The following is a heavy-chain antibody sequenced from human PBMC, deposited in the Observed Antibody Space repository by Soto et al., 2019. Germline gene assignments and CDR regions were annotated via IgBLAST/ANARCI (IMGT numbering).Heavy chain of an antibody. D-gene: IGHD2-8*01. J-gene: IGHJ4*02. V-gene: IGHV1-2*02. Sequence: GASVKVSCKASGYTFTGYYMHWVRQAPGQGLEWMGWINPNSGGTNYAQKFQGRVTMTRDTSISTAYMELSRLRSDDTAVYYCARDKGYCTNGVCYTLDYWGQGTLVTVSS. CDR3: ARDKGYCTNGVCYTLDY. CDR1: GYTFTGYY. CDR2: INPNSGGT.